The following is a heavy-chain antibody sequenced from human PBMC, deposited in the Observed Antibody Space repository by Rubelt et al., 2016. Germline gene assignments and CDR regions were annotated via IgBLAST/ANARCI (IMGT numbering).Heavy chain of an antibody. J-gene: IGHJ5*02. Sequence: QVQLQQWGAGLLKPSETLSLTCAVHGGSFSGYYWSWIRQPPGKGLEWIGEINHRGSTNYNPSRKSRFTISVDTSKNQFSLRGSSVAAADTAVYYCAREGVVVVAARYNWFDPWGQGTLVTVSS. V-gene: IGHV4-34*01. CDR3: AREGVVVVAARYNWFDP. CDR1: GGSFSGYY. D-gene: IGHD2-15*01. CDR2: INHRGST.